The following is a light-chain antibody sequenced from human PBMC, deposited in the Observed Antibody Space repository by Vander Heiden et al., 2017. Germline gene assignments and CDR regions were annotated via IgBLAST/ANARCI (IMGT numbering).Light chain of an antibody. CDR2: AAS. CDR1: QGISNY. V-gene: IGKV1-27*01. Sequence: DIQMTQSPSSLSASVGDRVTITCWASQGISNYLAWYQQKPGKVPKLLIYAASTLQSGVPSRFSGSGSGTDFTLTISSLQPEDVATYYCQKDNSAPWTFGQGTKVEIK. J-gene: IGKJ1*01. CDR3: QKDNSAPWT.